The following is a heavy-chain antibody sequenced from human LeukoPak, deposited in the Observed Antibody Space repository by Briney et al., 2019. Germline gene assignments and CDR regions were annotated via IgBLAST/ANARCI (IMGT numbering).Heavy chain of an antibody. D-gene: IGHD6-19*01. CDR3: ARDSYPGIAVAGYYFDY. Sequence: ASVKVSCKASGGTFSSYAISWVRQAPGQGLEWMGRIIPILGIANYAQKFQGRVTITADKSTSTAYMELSSLRFEDTAVYYCARDSYPGIAVAGYYFDYWGQGTLVTVSS. J-gene: IGHJ4*02. CDR1: GGTFSSYA. V-gene: IGHV1-69*04. CDR2: IIPILGIA.